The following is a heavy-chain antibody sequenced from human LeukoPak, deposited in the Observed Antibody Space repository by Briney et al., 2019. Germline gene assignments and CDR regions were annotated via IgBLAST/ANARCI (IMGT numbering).Heavy chain of an antibody. D-gene: IGHD3-16*02. J-gene: IGHJ4*02. CDR3: ARGGAYDYVWGSYRYFDY. CDR2: INAGNGNT. CDR1: GYTFTSYA. V-gene: IGHV1-3*01. Sequence: ASVKVSCKASGYTFTSYAMHWVRQAPGQRLEWMGWINAGNGNTKYSQKFQGRVTITRDTSASTAYMELSRLRSDDTAVYYCARGGAYDYVWGSYRYFDYWGQGTLVTVSS.